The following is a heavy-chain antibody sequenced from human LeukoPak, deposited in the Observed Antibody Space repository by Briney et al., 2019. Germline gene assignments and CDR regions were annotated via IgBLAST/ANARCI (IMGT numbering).Heavy chain of an antibody. CDR3: ARAGYSSGWSPYYFDY. V-gene: IGHV3-72*01. CDR1: GFTFSDHY. D-gene: IGHD6-19*01. J-gene: IGHJ4*02. Sequence: GGSLRLSCAASGFTFSDHYMDWVRQAPGKGLEWVGRTRNKANSYTTEFAASVKGRFTISRDDSKNSLYLQMNSLKTEDTAVYYCARAGYSSGWSPYYFDYWGQGTLVTVSS. CDR2: TRNKANSYTT.